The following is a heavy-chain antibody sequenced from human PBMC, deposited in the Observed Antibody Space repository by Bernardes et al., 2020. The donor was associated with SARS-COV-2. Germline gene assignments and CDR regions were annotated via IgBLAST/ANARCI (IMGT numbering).Heavy chain of an antibody. CDR1: SDSISTSSYYY. V-gene: IGHV4-61*01. J-gene: IGHJ4*02. Sequence: SETLSLTCTVSSDSISTSSYYYWTWIRQPPGKGLEWIGYIYYFGNANYNPSLKSRVTMSVDTSKNQFSLNLSSVTAADTALYYCVRGSDYGIDYWGQGTLVTVSS. CDR2: IYYFGNA. D-gene: IGHD4-17*01. CDR3: VRGSDYGIDY.